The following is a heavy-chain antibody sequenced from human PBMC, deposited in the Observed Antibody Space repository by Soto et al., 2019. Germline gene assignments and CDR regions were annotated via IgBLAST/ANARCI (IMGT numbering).Heavy chain of an antibody. CDR1: GCSISSYY. J-gene: IGHJ6*03. V-gene: IGHV4-59*08. CDR2: IYYSGST. Sequence: SETLSLSCTVCGCSISSYYWSWIRQPPGKGLEWIGYIYYSGSTNYNPSLKSRVTISVDTSKNQFSLKLSSVTAADTAVYYCARHSSIGYYYYMDVWGKGTTVTVSS. D-gene: IGHD6-6*01. CDR3: ARHSSIGYYYYMDV.